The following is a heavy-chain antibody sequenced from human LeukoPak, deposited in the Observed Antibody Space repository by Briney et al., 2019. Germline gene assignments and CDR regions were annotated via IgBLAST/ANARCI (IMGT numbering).Heavy chain of an antibody. V-gene: IGHV3-48*01. Sequence: GGSLRLSCAASGFTFSSFSMNWVRQAPGKGLEWVSYISTSSSTIYYADSVKGRFAISRDDANNSLFLHMNALRIDDTALYYCARGPVGATPLDYWGQGTLVTVSS. CDR1: GFTFSSFS. CDR3: ARGPVGATPLDY. D-gene: IGHD1-26*01. CDR2: ISTSSSTI. J-gene: IGHJ4*02.